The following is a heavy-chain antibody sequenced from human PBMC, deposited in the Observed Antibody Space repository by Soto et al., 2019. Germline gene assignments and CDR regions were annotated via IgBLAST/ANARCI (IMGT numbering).Heavy chain of an antibody. CDR3: AKTAGYDYVWGSSGLDP. CDR1: GFTFSSYG. V-gene: IGHV3-30*18. Sequence: GGSMRLSCAGSGFTFSSYGMHLVRQAPGKGLEWVAVISYDGSDKYYGDSVKGRFTISRDDSKNTLYLQMNSLRVEDTATYYCAKTAGYDYVWGSSGLDPWGQGTLVTVSS. J-gene: IGHJ5*02. D-gene: IGHD3-16*01. CDR2: ISYDGSDK.